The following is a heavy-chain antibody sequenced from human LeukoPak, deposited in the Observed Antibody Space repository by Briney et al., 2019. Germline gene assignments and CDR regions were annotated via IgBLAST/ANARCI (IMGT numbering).Heavy chain of an antibody. CDR2: INPNSGGT. Sequence: ASVKVSCKASGYTFTSHYMHWVRQAPGQGLEWMGWINPNSGGTNYAQKFQGRVTMTRDTSISTAYMELSRLRSDDTAVYYCARDPTYDILTAADYWGQGTLVTVSS. J-gene: IGHJ4*02. V-gene: IGHV1-2*02. D-gene: IGHD3-9*01. CDR1: GYTFTSHY. CDR3: ARDPTYDILTAADY.